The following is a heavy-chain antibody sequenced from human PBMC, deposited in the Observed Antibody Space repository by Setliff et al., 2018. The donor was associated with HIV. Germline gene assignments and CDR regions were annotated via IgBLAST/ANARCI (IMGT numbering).Heavy chain of an antibody. J-gene: IGHJ5*02. CDR1: GYSFTNYY. D-gene: IGHD6-6*01. Sequence: ASVKVSCKASGYSFTNYYIHWVRQAPGQGLEWMGVINPSSGYTLYAQNSQGRVTVTRDTSTSTVYMELSNLRSEYTPVYFCAREDGVMAAPKKIFYPCGKGALGTVSS. CDR3: AREDGVMAAPKKIFYP. V-gene: IGHV1-46*01. CDR2: INPSSGYT.